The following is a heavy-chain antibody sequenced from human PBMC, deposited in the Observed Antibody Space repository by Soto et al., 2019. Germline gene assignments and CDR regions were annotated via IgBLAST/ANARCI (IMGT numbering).Heavy chain of an antibody. CDR1: GASISNTDW. V-gene: IGHV4-4*02. CDR3: AIPGAGDFDY. J-gene: IGHJ4*02. Sequence: QVQLQESGPGLVEPSGTLSLTCAVSGASISNTDWWTWVRQPPGKGLEWIGEIYHSGTTNCDPFLKSRVTISLDKSKSQFSLKLTSVTAADTAVYYCAIPGAGDFDYWGQGTLVTVSS. CDR2: IYHSGTT. D-gene: IGHD6-13*01.